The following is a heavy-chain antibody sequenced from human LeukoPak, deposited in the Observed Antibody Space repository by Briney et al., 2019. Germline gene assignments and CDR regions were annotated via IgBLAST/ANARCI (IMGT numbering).Heavy chain of an antibody. CDR3: AGEREHGRWFDP. V-gene: IGHV1-18*01. CDR2: ISAYNGNT. Sequence: ASVKVSCKASGYTFTSHGISWVRQAPGQGLEWMGWISAYNGNTNYAQKLQGRVTMTTDTSTSTAYMELRSLRSDDTAVYYCAGEREHGRWFDPWGQGTLVAVSS. J-gene: IGHJ5*02. D-gene: IGHD1-26*01. CDR1: GYTFTSHG.